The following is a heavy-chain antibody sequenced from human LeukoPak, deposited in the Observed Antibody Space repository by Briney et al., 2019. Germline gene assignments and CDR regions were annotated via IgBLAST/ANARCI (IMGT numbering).Heavy chain of an antibody. Sequence: GGSLRLSCAASGFAFSSSWMSWVRQAPGKGLEWVANIKQDGSETYYVDSLKGRFTVSRDNAKNSVYLQMNNLRGEDTAVYYCARRAPGYCITTSCPDTYYYYYYMDVWGKGTTATVSS. CDR3: ARRAPGYCITTSCPDTYYYYYYMDV. CDR2: IKQDGSET. CDR1: GFAFSSSW. J-gene: IGHJ6*03. D-gene: IGHD2-2*01. V-gene: IGHV3-7*01.